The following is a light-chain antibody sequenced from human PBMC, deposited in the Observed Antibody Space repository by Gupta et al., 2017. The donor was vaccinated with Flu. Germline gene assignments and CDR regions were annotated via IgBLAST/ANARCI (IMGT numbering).Light chain of an antibody. Sequence: DIVMTPSPDSLAVSLGERATINCKSSQTLLYSSNNQNYLAWYQQKPGQPPRLLIYWASTRESGVPDRVSGSGSGADFSLTSNDLQAEDVAGYYGQQDYHTPTFGGGTKVEIK. J-gene: IGKJ4*01. CDR2: WAS. CDR3: QQDYHTPT. CDR1: QTLLYSSNNQNY. V-gene: IGKV4-1*01.